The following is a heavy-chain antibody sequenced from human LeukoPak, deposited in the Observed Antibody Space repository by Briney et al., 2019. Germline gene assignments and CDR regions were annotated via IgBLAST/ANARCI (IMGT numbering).Heavy chain of an antibody. CDR1: GYPFTHYG. CDR3: ARDFWVRHAAPAPKDL. D-gene: IGHD2-2*01. Sequence: ASVKVSCKASGYPFTHYGVSWVRQAPGQGLEGMGWISAYTGNTKYAERFQGRATMTTDTSTSTVYMELRSLRSDDTAVFYCARDFWVRHAAPAPKDLWGQGSLLTVSS. V-gene: IGHV1-18*01. J-gene: IGHJ5*02. CDR2: ISAYTGNT.